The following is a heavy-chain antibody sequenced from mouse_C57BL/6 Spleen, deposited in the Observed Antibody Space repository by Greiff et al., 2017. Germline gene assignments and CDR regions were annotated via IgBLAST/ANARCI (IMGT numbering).Heavy chain of an antibody. D-gene: IGHD2-3*01. J-gene: IGHJ3*01. CDR1: GFTFSDYY. CDR3: ARGDGYYLFAY. CDR2: INYDGSST. Sequence: EVMLVESEGGLVQPGSSMKLSCTASGFTFSDYYMAWVRQVPEKGLEWVANINYDGSSTYYLDSLKSRFIISRDNAKNILYLQMSSLKSEDTATYYCARGDGYYLFAYWGQGTLVTVSA. V-gene: IGHV5-16*01.